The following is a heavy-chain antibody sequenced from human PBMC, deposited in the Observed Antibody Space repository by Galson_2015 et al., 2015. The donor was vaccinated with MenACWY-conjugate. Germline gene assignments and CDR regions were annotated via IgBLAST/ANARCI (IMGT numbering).Heavy chain of an antibody. J-gene: IGHJ5*02. V-gene: IGHV3-23*01. CDR3: AKDRFKYYGMDA. Sequence: YYAYSVKGRFTLSTVNSKNTLSLQMNSLRAEDTAVYYCAKDRFKYYGMDAWGQGTLVTVSS. D-gene: IGHD2/OR15-2a*01.